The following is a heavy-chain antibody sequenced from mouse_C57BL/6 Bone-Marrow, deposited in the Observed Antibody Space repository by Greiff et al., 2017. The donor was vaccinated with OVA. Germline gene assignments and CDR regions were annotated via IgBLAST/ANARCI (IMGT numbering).Heavy chain of an antibody. CDR1: GFTFSDYG. Sequence: EVMLVESGGGLVKPGGSLKLSCAASGFTFSDYGMHWVRQAPEKGLEWVAYISSGSSTIYYADTVKGRFTISRDNAKNTLFLQMTSLRSEDTAMYYCARSTVVATGTYWYFDVWGTGTTVTVSS. CDR3: ARSTVVATGTYWYFDV. V-gene: IGHV5-17*01. CDR2: ISSGSSTI. D-gene: IGHD1-1*01. J-gene: IGHJ1*03.